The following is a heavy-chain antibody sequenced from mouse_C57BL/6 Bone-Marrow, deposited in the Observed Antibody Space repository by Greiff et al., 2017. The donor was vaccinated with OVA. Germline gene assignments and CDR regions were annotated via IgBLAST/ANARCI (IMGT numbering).Heavy chain of an antibody. J-gene: IGHJ2*01. CDR3: ARLFYYGFDY. CDR1: GFTFSDYY. V-gene: IGHV5-12*01. Sequence: EVMLVESGGGLVQPGGSLKLSCAASGFTFSDYYMYWVRQTPEKRLEWVAYISNGGGSTYYPDTVKGRFTISRDNAKNTLYLQMSRLKSEDTAMYYCARLFYYGFDYWGQGTTLTVSS. D-gene: IGHD1-1*01. CDR2: ISNGGGST.